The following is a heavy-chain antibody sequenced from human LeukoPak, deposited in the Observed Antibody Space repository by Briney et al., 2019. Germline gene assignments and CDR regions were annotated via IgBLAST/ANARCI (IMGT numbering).Heavy chain of an antibody. CDR2: IYSSGSA. D-gene: IGHD6-13*01. Sequence: SQTLSLTCSVSGGSITDYYWSWIRQPAGKGLEWIGRIYSSGSANYNPSFTGRVTMSVDTSKNQFSLRLDSVTAAGTAVYYCATSPYSSGWYNRLDPWGQGILVTVSS. CDR1: GGSITDYY. CDR3: ATSPYSSGWYNRLDP. J-gene: IGHJ5*02. V-gene: IGHV4-4*07.